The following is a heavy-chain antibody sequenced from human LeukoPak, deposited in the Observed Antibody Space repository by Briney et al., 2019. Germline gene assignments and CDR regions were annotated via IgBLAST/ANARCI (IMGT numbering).Heavy chain of an antibody. CDR3: ARGSRGVVVPAASQNNWFDP. D-gene: IGHD2-2*01. V-gene: IGHV1-46*01. Sequence: ASVKVSCKASGYTFTSYYMHWVRQAPGQGLEWMGIINPSGGSTSYAQKFQGRVTMTRDASTSTVYMELSSLRSEDTAVYYCARGSRGVVVPAASQNNWFDPWGQGTLVTVSS. CDR1: GYTFTSYY. J-gene: IGHJ5*02. CDR2: INPSGGST.